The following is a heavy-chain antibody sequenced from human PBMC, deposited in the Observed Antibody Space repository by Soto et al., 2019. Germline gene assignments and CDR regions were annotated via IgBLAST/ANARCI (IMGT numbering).Heavy chain of an antibody. Sequence: QVQLVQSGAEVKKPGASVKVSCKTSGYTFASHDIHWVRQATGQGPEWMGWMNPNSGNTVYAQKFQGRITMTRNTSMSTAYMELSSLRPEDTAVYYCARTGFGAVAGTWGQRTLVTVSS. V-gene: IGHV1-8*01. D-gene: IGHD6-19*01. CDR3: ARTGFGAVAGT. J-gene: IGHJ5*02. CDR1: GYTFASHD. CDR2: MNPNSGNT.